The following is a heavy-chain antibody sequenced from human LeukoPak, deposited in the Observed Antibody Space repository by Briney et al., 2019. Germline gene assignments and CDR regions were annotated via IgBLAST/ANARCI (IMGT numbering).Heavy chain of an antibody. CDR1: GYTFTGYY. CDR3: ARDERYSYGDNHYPDLGF. Sequence: ASVEVSCKASGYTFTGYYLFWVRQAPGQGLEWMGWINPNSGATKYAQKFQGRVTLTRDTSIRTTYMELSSLRSDDTAVYYCARDERYSYGDNHYPDLGFWGQGTPVTVSS. D-gene: IGHD4/OR15-4a*01. J-gene: IGHJ4*02. CDR2: INPNSGAT. V-gene: IGHV1-2*02.